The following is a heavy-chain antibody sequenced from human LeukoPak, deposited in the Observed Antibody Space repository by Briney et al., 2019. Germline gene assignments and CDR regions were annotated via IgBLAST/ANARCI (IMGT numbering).Heavy chain of an antibody. CDR1: GGSISSGGYS. CDR3: ASLVRGYCSGGSCYYFDY. J-gene: IGHJ4*02. Sequence: SQTLSLTCTVSGGSISSGGYSWSWIRQHPGKGLEWIGYIYYSGSTYYNPSLKSRVTISVDTSKNQFSLKLSSVTAADTAVYYCASLVRGYCSGGSCYYFDYWGQGTLVTVSS. CDR2: IYYSGST. V-gene: IGHV4-31*03. D-gene: IGHD2-15*01.